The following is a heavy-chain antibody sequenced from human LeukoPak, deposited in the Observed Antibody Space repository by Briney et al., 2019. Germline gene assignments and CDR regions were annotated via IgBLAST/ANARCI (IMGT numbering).Heavy chain of an antibody. D-gene: IGHD1-26*01. J-gene: IGHJ2*01. V-gene: IGHV3-48*01. CDR3: AKDRTVGASYWYFDL. CDR2: ISDNGRSI. Sequence: GGSLRLSCAGSGFTFSSDSMNWVRQTPGRGLEWISYISDNGRSIYYADSVRGRFTISRDNAKNSLYLHMNTLRAEDTAIYYCAKDRTVGASYWYFDLWGRGTLVTVSS. CDR1: GFTFSSDS.